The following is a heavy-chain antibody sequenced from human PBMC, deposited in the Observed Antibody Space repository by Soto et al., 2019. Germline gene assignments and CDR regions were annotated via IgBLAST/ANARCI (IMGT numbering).Heavy chain of an antibody. Sequence: GESLKISCKGSGYSFTSYWIGWVRQMPGKGLEWMGIIYPGDSDTRYSPSFEAHVTISADKSNSTAFLQWRSLKASDTAMYYCATAYVYDFENSNYYRDAFDIWGQGTLVTVSS. D-gene: IGHD3-22*01. J-gene: IGHJ3*02. CDR3: ATAYVYDFENSNYYRDAFDI. CDR2: IYPGDSDT. CDR1: GYSFTSYW. V-gene: IGHV5-51*01.